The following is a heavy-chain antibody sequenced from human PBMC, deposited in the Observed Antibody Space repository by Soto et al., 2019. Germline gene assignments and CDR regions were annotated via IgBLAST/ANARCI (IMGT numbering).Heavy chain of an antibody. CDR2: IIPIFGTA. D-gene: IGHD2-21*02. CDR1: GGTFSSYA. Sequence: SVKVSCKASGGTFSSYAISWVRQAPGQGLERMGGIIPIFGTANYAQKFQGRVTITADESTSTAYMELSSLRSEDTAVYYCAGGGIAYCGGDCYSNDAYYYYGMDVWGQGTTVTV. J-gene: IGHJ6*02. CDR3: AGGGIAYCGGDCYSNDAYYYYGMDV. V-gene: IGHV1-69*13.